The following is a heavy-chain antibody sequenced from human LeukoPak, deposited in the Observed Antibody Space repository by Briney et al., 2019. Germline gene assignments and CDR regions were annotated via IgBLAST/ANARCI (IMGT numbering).Heavy chain of an antibody. CDR2: IKQDGSEK. J-gene: IGHJ6*02. CDR1: GFTFSNYW. V-gene: IGHV3-7*01. D-gene: IGHD2-15*01. Sequence: PGGSRRLSCAASGFTFSNYWMSWVRQAPGKGLEWVANIKQDGSEKCYVDSVKGRFTISRDNAKNSLYLQMNSLRAEDTAVYYCARDRWELLSNSYHYCGLDVWGQGTTVTVSS. CDR3: ARDRWELLSNSYHYCGLDV.